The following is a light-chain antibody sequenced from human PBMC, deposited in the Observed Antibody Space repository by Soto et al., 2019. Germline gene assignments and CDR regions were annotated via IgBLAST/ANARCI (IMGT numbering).Light chain of an antibody. CDR3: QQYNNWPPIN. Sequence: EIVMTQSPATLSVSPGERATLSCRASQSVSSNLAWYQQKPGQAPRLLIYGASTRATGIPARFSGSGSGTEFTLTIRSLQSEDFAVYYCQQYNNWPPINCGQGTRLAIK. J-gene: IGKJ5*01. V-gene: IGKV3-15*01. CDR1: QSVSSN. CDR2: GAS.